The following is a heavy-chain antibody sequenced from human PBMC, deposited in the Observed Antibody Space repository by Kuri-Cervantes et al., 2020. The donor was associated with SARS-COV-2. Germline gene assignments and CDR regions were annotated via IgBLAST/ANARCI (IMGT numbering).Heavy chain of an antibody. J-gene: IGHJ4*02. Sequence: GESLKISCAASGFTFSSYSMNWVHQAPGKGLEWVSSISSSSSYIYYVDSVKGRFTISRDNAKNSLYLQMNSLRAEDTAVYYCARDSGSDCWGQGTLVTVSS. CDR3: ARDSGSDC. CDR1: GFTFSSYS. D-gene: IGHD3-10*01. V-gene: IGHV3-21*01. CDR2: ISSSSSYI.